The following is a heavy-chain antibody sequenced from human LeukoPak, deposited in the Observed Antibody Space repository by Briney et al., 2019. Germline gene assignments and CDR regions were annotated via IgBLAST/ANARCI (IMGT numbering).Heavy chain of an antibody. CDR3: ARERSSWYYFDY. CDR2: ISYDGSTK. D-gene: IGHD6-13*01. CDR1: GFTFSSYA. Sequence: GGSLRLSCAASGFTFSSYAMHWVCQAPGKGLEGVAVISYDGSTKYYTDSVKGRFTISRDNSKNTLYLQMNSLRAEDTAVYYCARERSSWYYFDYWGQGTLVTVSS. J-gene: IGHJ4*02. V-gene: IGHV3-30*10.